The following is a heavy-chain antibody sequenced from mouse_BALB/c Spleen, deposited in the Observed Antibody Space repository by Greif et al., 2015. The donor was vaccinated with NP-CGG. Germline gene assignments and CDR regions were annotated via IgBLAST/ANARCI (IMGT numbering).Heavy chain of an antibody. Sequence: VQLVESGPGLVAPSQSLSITCTVSGFSLTSYGVHWVRQPPGKGLEWLGVIWAGGSTNYNSALMSRLSISKDNSKSQVFLKMNCLQTDDTAMYYCARDHYYGSSYYAMDYWGQGTSVTVSS. V-gene: IGHV2-9*02. D-gene: IGHD1-1*01. CDR1: GFSLTSYG. CDR2: IWAGGST. J-gene: IGHJ4*01. CDR3: ARDHYYGSSYYAMDY.